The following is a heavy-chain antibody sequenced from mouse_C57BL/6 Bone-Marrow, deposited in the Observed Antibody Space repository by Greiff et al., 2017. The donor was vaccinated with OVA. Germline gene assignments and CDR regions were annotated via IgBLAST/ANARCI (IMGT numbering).Heavy chain of an antibody. CDR2: ISDGGSYT. CDR3: AFVGAMDY. J-gene: IGHJ4*01. V-gene: IGHV5-4*01. CDR1: GFTFSSYA. Sequence: EVHLVESGGGLVKPGGSLKLSCAASGFTFSSYAMSWVRQTPEKRLEWVATISDGGSYTYYPDNVTGRFTISRDNAKTNLYLQMSHLKSEDTAMYYCAFVGAMDYWGQGTSVTVSS.